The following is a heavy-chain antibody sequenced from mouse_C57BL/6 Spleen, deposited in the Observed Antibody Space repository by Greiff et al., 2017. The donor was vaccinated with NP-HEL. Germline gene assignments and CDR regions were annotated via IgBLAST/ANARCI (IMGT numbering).Heavy chain of an antibody. D-gene: IGHD2-2*01. CDR3: AKVKRHYYAMDY. J-gene: IGHJ4*01. V-gene: IGHV1-18*01. CDR1: GYTFTDYN. CDR2: INPNNGGT. Sequence: EVQLQESGPELVKPGASVKIPCKASGYTFTDYNMDWVKQSHGKSLEWIGDINPNNGGTIYNQKFKGKATLTVDKSSSTAYMELRSLTSEDTAVYYCAKVKRHYYAMDYWGQGTSVTVSS.